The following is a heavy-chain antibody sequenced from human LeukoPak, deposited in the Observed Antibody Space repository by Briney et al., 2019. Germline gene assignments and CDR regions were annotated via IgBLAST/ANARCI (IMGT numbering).Heavy chain of an antibody. V-gene: IGHV1-18*01. CDR3: ARGRYYDFWSGYSGLYYGMDV. J-gene: IGHJ6*02. CDR2: ISAYNGNT. D-gene: IGHD3-3*01. CDR1: GYTFTSYG. Sequence: ASVKVSCKASGYTFTSYGISWVRQAPGQGLEWMGWISAYNGNTNYAQKLQGRVTMTTDTSTSTAYMGLRSLRSDDTAVYYCARGRYYDFWSGYSGLYYGMDVWGQGTTVXVSS.